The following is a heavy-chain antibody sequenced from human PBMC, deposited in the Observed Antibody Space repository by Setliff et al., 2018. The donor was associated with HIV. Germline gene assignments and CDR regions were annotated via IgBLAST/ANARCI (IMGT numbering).Heavy chain of an antibody. CDR2: IYYTGST. D-gene: IGHD3-3*01. V-gene: IGHV4-59*01. Sequence: SETLSLTCTVSGGSISNYYWNWIRQPPGKGLEWIGYIYYTGSTNYDPSLKSRVTISLATSKDQFSLKLSSVTAADTAIYYCARGDHYYYTSWTFHNCLDCFDFWGQGTMVTVSS. CDR3: ARGDHYYYTSWTFHNCLDCFDF. CDR1: GGSISNYY. J-gene: IGHJ3*01.